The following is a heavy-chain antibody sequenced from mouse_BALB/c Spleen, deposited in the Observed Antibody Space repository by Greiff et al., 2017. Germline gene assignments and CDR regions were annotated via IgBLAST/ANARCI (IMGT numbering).Heavy chain of an antibody. CDR3: ARELRGIYYAMDY. CDR1: GYSITSGYY. Sequence: EVQLQESGPGLVKPSQSLSLTCSVTGYSITSGYYWNWIRQFPGNKLEWMGYISYDGSNNYNPSLKNRISITRDTSKNQFFLKLNSVTTEDTATYYCARELRGIYYAMDYWGQGTSVTVSS. V-gene: IGHV3-6*02. D-gene: IGHD1-3*01. J-gene: IGHJ4*01. CDR2: ISYDGSN.